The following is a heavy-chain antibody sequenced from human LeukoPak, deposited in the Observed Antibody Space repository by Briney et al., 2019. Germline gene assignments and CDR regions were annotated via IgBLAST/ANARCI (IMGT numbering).Heavy chain of an antibody. CDR2: IYSGGST. CDR3: ARESRVVAGDY. V-gene: IGHV3-66*02. CDR1: GFTFDDYG. Sequence: GGSLRLSCAASGFTFDDYGMSWVRQAPGKGLEWVSVIYSGGSTYYADSVKGRFTISRDNSKNTLYLQMNSLRAEDTAVYYCARESRVVAGDYWGQGTLVTVSS. J-gene: IGHJ4*02. D-gene: IGHD2-15*01.